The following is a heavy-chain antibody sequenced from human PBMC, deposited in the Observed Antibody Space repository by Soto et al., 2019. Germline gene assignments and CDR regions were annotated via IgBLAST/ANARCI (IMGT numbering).Heavy chain of an antibody. CDR2: IIPIFGTA. CDR3: ARVDRSGPYWDFDL. D-gene: IGHD6-19*01. CDR1: GGTFSSYA. J-gene: IGHJ2*01. Sequence: QVQLVQSGAEVKKPGSSVKVSCKASGGTFSSYAISWVRQAPGQGLEWMGGIIPIFGTANYAQKFQGRVTSAADESTSRAYMELSSLRSEGTAVYYGARVDRSGPYWDFDLRGRGTLVTVSS. V-gene: IGHV1-69*01.